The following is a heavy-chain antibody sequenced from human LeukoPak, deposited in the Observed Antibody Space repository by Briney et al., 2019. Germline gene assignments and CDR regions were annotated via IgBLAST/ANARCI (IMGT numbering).Heavy chain of an antibody. D-gene: IGHD3-10*01. J-gene: IGHJ3*02. V-gene: IGHV4-61*02. CDR2: IYTSGST. CDR1: GGSISSGSYY. Sequence: SETLSLTCTVSGGSISSGSYYWSWIRQPAGKGLEWIGRIYTSGSTNYNPSLKSRVTISVDTSKNQFSLKLSSVTAADTAVYYCAGGYYYDAFDIWGQGTMVTVSS. CDR3: AGGYYYDAFDI.